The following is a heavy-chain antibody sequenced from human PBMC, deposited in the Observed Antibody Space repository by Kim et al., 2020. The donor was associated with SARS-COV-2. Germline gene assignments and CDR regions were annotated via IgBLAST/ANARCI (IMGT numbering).Heavy chain of an antibody. CDR3: ARQGQWLAPFGG. J-gene: IGHJ3*01. CDR2: TYNSGSS. D-gene: IGHD6-19*01. CDR1: GGSISSSSYY. Sequence: SETLSLTCTVSGGSISSSSYYWGWIRQPPGKGLEWIGSTYNSGSSYYNPSLKSRVTISVDTSKNQFSLKLSSVTAADTAIYYCARQGQWLAPFGGWGHGTMVTVSS. V-gene: IGHV4-39*01.